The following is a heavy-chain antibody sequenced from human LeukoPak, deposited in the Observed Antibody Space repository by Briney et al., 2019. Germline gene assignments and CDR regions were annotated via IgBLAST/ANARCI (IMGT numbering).Heavy chain of an antibody. D-gene: IGHD2-15*01. CDR1: GVSIRSDDYY. CDR2: IFYTGNT. V-gene: IGHV4-30-4*01. J-gene: IGHJ6*02. CDR3: ATVVVVAATNYYYYATDV. Sequence: SETLSLTCTVSGVSIRSDDYYWSWIRQPPGKGLEWIGYIFYTGNTHYNPSLQSRVTFSVDTSKNQFSLKLSSVTAADTAVYFCATVVVVAATNYYYYATDVWGQGTAVTVSS.